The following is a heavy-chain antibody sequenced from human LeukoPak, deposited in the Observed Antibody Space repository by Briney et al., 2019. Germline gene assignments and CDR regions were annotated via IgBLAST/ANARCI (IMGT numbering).Heavy chain of an antibody. V-gene: IGHV3-23*01. D-gene: IGHD3-22*01. CDR2: ISGRGGST. CDR1: GFTFSSYA. Sequence: GGSLRLSCAASGFTFSSYAMSWVRQAPGKGLECVSCISGRGGSTYNADSVEGRFTISRDNSKNTLYLQINSQRTRHAAVFFCAKDLYYGSSGEGAFDIWGQGTMVTVSS. J-gene: IGHJ3*02. CDR3: AKDLYYGSSGEGAFDI.